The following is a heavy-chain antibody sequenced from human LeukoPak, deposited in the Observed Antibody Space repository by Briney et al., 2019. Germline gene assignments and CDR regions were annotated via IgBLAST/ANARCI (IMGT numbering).Heavy chain of an antibody. V-gene: IGHV3-23*01. D-gene: IGHD1-26*01. CDR3: AKDVQDYPWEDWFDP. CDR2: ISGSGGST. J-gene: IGHJ5*02. Sequence: AGGSLRLSCAASGFTFSSYAMSWVRQAPGKGLEWVSAISGSGGSTYYADSVKGRFTISRDNSKNTLYLQMNSLRAEDTAVYYCAKDVQDYPWEDWFDPWGQGTLVTVSS. CDR1: GFTFSSYA.